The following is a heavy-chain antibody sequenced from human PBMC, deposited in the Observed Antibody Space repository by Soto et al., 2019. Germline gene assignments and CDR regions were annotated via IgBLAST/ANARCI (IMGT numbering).Heavy chain of an antibody. CDR3: SRASIDFWSGYYTSFDY. CDR1: GYTFTGYY. V-gene: IGHV1-2*04. D-gene: IGHD3-3*01. J-gene: IGHJ4*02. CDR2: INPNSGGT. Sequence: ASVKVSCKASGYTFTGYYMHWVRQAPGQGLEWMGWINPNSGGTNYAQKFQGWVTMTRDTSISTAYMELSRLRSDDTAVYYCSRASIDFWSGYYTSFDYWGQGTLVTVSS.